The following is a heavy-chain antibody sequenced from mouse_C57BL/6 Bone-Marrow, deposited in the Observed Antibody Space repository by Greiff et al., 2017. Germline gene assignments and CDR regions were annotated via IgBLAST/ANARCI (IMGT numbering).Heavy chain of an antibody. CDR2: IYPRSGNT. Sequence: VKLQQSGAELARPGASVKLSCKASGYTFTSYGISWVKQRTGQGLEWIGEIYPRSGNTYYNEKFKGKATLTADKSSSTAYMELRSLTSEDSAVYFCARGYGSSRYYFDYWGQGTTLTVSS. J-gene: IGHJ2*01. D-gene: IGHD1-1*01. CDR1: GYTFTSYG. V-gene: IGHV1-81*01. CDR3: ARGYGSSRYYFDY.